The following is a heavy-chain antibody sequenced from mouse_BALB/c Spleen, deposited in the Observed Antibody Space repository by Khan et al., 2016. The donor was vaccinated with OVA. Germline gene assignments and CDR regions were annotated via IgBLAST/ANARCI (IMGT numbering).Heavy chain of an antibody. CDR3: ARSRGNYLLDS. CDR2: INTYTGEP. V-gene: IGHV9-1*02. D-gene: IGHD2-1*01. J-gene: IGHJ2*01. Sequence: QIQLVQSGPVLKKPGETVKISCKASGYTFTNYAMNWVNQAPGRGLKWVGWINTYTGEPTYADDFKGRFAFSLETSASTASLQISNLKNEDMATYFCARSRGNYLLDSWGQGTTLTVSS. CDR1: GYTFTNYA.